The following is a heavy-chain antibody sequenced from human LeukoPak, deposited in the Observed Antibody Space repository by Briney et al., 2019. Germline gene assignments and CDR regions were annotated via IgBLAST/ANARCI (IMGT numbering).Heavy chain of an antibody. CDR3: ARDGTSPYYYYGMDV. CDR1: GFTFSSYG. J-gene: IGHJ6*02. CDR2: IWYDGSNK. D-gene: IGHD1-26*01. Sequence: PGGSLRLSCAASGFTFSSYGMHWVRQAPGKGLEWVAVIWYDGSNKYYADSVKGRFTISRDNSKNTLYLQMNSLRAEDTAVYYCARDGTSPYYYYGMDVWGQGTTVTVSS. V-gene: IGHV3-33*01.